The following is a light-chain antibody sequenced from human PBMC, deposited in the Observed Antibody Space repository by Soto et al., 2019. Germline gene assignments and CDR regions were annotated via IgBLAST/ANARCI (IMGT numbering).Light chain of an antibody. Sequence: GGRVTITCRPSQSISSWLAWYQQKPGKAPNLLIYDASSLKSGVPSRFSGSGPGTEFTLTISSLQPDDFATYYCQQYNSYSTWTFGQGTKVDIK. J-gene: IGKJ1*01. V-gene: IGKV1-5*01. CDR1: QSISSW. CDR3: QQYNSYSTWT. CDR2: DAS.